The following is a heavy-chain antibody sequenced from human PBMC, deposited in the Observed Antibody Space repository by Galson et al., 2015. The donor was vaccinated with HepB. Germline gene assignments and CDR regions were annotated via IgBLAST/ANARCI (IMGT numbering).Heavy chain of an antibody. CDR2: IKQDGSEK. D-gene: IGHD3-10*01. J-gene: IGHJ6*02. CDR3: ARELLPPYYGSGSYYDYYYYGMDV. Sequence: SLRLSCAASGFTFSSYWMSWVRQAPGKGLEWVANIKQDGSEKYYVDSVKGRFTITRDNAKNSLYLQMNSLRAEDTAVYYCARELLPPYYGSGSYYDYYYYGMDVWGQGTTVTVSS. V-gene: IGHV3-7*01. CDR1: GFTFSSYW.